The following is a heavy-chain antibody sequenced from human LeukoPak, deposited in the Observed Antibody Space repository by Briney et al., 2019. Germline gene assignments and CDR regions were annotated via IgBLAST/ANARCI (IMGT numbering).Heavy chain of an antibody. Sequence: SETLSLTCTVSGGSISSYYWSWIRLPPGKGLEWIGYIYYSGSTNYNPSLKSRVTISVDTSKNQFSLKLSSVTAADTAVYYCARDAPYCSGGSCYRYYYYMDVWGKGTTVTVSS. CDR1: GGSISSYY. CDR3: ARDAPYCSGGSCYRYYYYMDV. CDR2: IYYSGST. V-gene: IGHV4-59*01. J-gene: IGHJ6*03. D-gene: IGHD2-15*01.